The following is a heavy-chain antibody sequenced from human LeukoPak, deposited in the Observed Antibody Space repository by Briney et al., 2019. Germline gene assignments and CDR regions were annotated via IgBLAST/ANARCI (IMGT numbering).Heavy chain of an antibody. Sequence: GGSLRLSCAASGFTFSSYWMSWVRQAPGKGLEWVANIKQDGSEKYYVDSVKGRFTISRDNSKNTLYLQMNSLRAEDTAVYYCASSFSGGSYYDAFDIWGQGTMVTVSS. J-gene: IGHJ3*02. CDR1: GFTFSSYW. D-gene: IGHD2-15*01. V-gene: IGHV3-7*03. CDR3: ASSFSGGSYYDAFDI. CDR2: IKQDGSEK.